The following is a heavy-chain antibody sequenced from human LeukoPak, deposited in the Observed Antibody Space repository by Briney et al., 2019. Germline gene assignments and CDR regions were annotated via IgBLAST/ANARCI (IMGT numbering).Heavy chain of an antibody. CDR3: ARVTSSMTLTDAFDI. D-gene: IGHD2/OR15-2a*01. Sequence: GGSLRLSCAASGFTFSSYAMHWVRQAPGKGLEWVAVISYDGSNKYYADSVKGRFTISRDNSKNTLYLQMNSLRAEDTAVYYCARVTSSMTLTDAFDIWGQGTMVTVSS. V-gene: IGHV3-30-3*01. CDR1: GFTFSSYA. J-gene: IGHJ3*02. CDR2: ISYDGSNK.